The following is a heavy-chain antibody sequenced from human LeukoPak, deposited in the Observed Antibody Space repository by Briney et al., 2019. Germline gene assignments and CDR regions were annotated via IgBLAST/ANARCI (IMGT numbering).Heavy chain of an antibody. CDR3: ARVYDFWSNYYRYYFDL. D-gene: IGHD3-3*01. CDR1: GFTFSSYS. V-gene: IGHV3-21*01. Sequence: PGGSLRLSCAASGFTFSSYSMNWVRQAPGKGLEWVSSISSSSSYIYYADSVKGRFTISRDNAQNSLSLQMNSLTAEDTAVYYCARVYDFWSNYYRYYFDLWGRGTLVTVSS. J-gene: IGHJ2*01. CDR2: ISSSSSYI.